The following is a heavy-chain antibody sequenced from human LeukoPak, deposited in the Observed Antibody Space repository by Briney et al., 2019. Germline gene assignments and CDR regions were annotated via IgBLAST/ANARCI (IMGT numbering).Heavy chain of an antibody. V-gene: IGHV3-74*01. CDR2: INSDGSWT. CDR1: GNYW. CDR3: VSFYETY. Sequence: GGSLRLSCAASGNYWMHWVRQVPGKGLVWVSHINSDGSWTSYADSVKGRFAISKDNAKNTVYLQMNSLRAEDTAVYYCVSFYETYWGRGTLVTVSS. D-gene: IGHD2/OR15-2a*01. J-gene: IGHJ4*02.